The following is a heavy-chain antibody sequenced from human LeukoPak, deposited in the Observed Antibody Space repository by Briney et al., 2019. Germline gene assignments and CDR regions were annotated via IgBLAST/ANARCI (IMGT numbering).Heavy chain of an antibody. CDR1: GFTFSNAW. J-gene: IGHJ6*02. CDR2: MKSKNDGGTT. V-gene: IGHV3-15*07. D-gene: IGHD1-26*01. CDR3: TTDPKERRIMYGMDV. Sequence: GGSLRLSCAACGFTFSNAWMNWVRQAPGKGLEWVGRMKSKNDGGTTDYVEAVKGRFTTSGDDSKNTLYLQMNSLKIEDTAVYYCTTDPKERRIMYGMDVWGHGTTVTVSS.